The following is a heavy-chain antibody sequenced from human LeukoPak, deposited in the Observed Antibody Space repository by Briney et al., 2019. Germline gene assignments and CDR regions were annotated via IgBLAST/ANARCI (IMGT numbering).Heavy chain of an antibody. CDR2: IWYDGSNK. CDR1: GFTFSSYG. CDR3: ARGQKGRLRLRDYYSDY. Sequence: PGRSLRLSCAASGFTFSSYGMHWVRQAPGKGLEWVAVIWYDGSNKYYADSVKGRFTISRDNSKNTLYLQMNSLRAEDTAVYYCARGQKGRLRLRDYYSDYWGQGTLVTVSS. J-gene: IGHJ4*02. D-gene: IGHD5-12*01. V-gene: IGHV3-33*01.